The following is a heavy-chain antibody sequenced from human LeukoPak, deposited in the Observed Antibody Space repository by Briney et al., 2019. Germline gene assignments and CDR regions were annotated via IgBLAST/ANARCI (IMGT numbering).Heavy chain of an antibody. Sequence: SETLSLTCSVSGGSISSGDYYWSWIRQPPGKGLEWIGYIYYSGSTYYNPSLKSRVTISVDTSKNQFSLKLSSVTAADTVVYYCASPGLNYGAVGYWGQGTLVTVSS. J-gene: IGHJ4*02. CDR2: IYYSGST. CDR3: ASPGLNYGAVGY. D-gene: IGHD4-11*01. V-gene: IGHV4-30-4*08. CDR1: GGSISSGDYY.